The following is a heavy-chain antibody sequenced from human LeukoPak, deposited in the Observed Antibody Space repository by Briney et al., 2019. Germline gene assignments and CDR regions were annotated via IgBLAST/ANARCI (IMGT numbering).Heavy chain of an antibody. Sequence: PGGSLRLSCAASGFTFSSYAMHWVRQAPGKGLEWVAVISYDGSNKYYADSVKGRFTISRDNSKNTLYLQMNSLRAEDTAVYYCAKDISTGDSSGYYHDENYYYGMDVWGQGTTVTVSS. J-gene: IGHJ6*02. CDR1: GFTFSSYA. V-gene: IGHV3-30*04. CDR3: AKDISTGDSSGYYHDENYYYGMDV. CDR2: ISYDGSNK. D-gene: IGHD3-22*01.